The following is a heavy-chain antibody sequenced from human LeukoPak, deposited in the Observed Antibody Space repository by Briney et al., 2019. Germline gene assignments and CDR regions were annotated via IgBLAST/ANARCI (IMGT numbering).Heavy chain of an antibody. D-gene: IGHD2-2*01. Sequence: GRSLRLSCAASGFTFSSYGMHWVRRAPGKGLEWVSSISSSNYIYYADSVKGRFTISRDNAKNSLYLQMNSLRAEDTAVYYCARDLGGAYCSSTSCPWDYWGQGTLVTVSS. J-gene: IGHJ4*02. CDR1: GFTFSSYG. CDR3: ARDLGGAYCSSTSCPWDY. V-gene: IGHV3-21*01. CDR2: ISSSNYI.